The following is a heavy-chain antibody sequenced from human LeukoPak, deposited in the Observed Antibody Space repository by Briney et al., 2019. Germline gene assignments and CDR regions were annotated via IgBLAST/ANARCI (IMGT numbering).Heavy chain of an antibody. CDR2: ITPIFGTA. V-gene: IGHV1-69*05. CDR3: ARGSPVEMATADAFDI. Sequence: ASVKVSCKASGGTFSSYAISWVRQAPGQGLEWRGGITPIFGTANYAQKFQGRATITTDESTCTAYMELSSLRSEDTAVYYCARGSPVEMATADAFDIWGQGTMVTVSS. D-gene: IGHD5-24*01. CDR1: GGTFSSYA. J-gene: IGHJ3*02.